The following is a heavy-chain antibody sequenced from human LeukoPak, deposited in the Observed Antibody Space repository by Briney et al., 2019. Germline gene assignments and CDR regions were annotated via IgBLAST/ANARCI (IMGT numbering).Heavy chain of an antibody. Sequence: GGSLRLSCAASGFTFSSYSMNLVRQAPGKGLEWVSSISSSSSYICYANSVKGRFTISRDNAKNSLYLQMNSLRAEDTAVYYCARSDTYSSSWPFDYWGQGTLVTVSS. CDR1: GFTFSSYS. V-gene: IGHV3-21*01. J-gene: IGHJ4*02. D-gene: IGHD6-13*01. CDR2: ISSSSSYI. CDR3: ARSDTYSSSWPFDY.